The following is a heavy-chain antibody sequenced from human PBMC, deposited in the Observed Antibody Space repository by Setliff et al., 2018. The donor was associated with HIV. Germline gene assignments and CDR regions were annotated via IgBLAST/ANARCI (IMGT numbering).Heavy chain of an antibody. V-gene: IGHV1-18*01. CDR1: GYTFTSYG. Sequence: VASVKVSCKASGYTFTSYGVSWVRQAPGQGLEWMGLISGYNGWTKYPQKFQGRVTMTTDTSTSTVYMELTSLTSDDTAVYYCARWVDDNSEGSYYHYMDVWGNGASVTVSS. J-gene: IGHJ6*03. D-gene: IGHD6-25*01. CDR2: ISGYNGWT. CDR3: ARWVDDNSEGSYYHYMDV.